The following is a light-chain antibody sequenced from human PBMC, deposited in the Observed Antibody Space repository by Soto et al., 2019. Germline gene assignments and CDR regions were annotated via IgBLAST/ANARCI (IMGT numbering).Light chain of an antibody. V-gene: IGLV2-14*01. CDR3: NSYTRRRILV. CDR1: SSDVGGYNS. Sequence: QSALPQPASVSGSPGQSINISCTGTSSDVGGYNSVSWYQQYPGEAPKLMIFEVSNRPSGVSNRFSGSKSGNTASLTISGLQAEDEAAYYCNSYTRRRILVCGGGTKLPVL. J-gene: IGLJ3*02. CDR2: EVS.